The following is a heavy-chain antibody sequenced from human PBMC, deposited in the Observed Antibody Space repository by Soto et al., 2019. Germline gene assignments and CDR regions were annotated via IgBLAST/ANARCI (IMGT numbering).Heavy chain of an antibody. D-gene: IGHD3-3*01. CDR2: TYYRSEWNT. Sequence: PSQTLSLTCAISGDSVSTNTATWDWIRQSPSRGLEWLGRTYYRSEWNTDYAESVKGRITINSDTSKNQFSLHLDSVTPEDTAVYFCARGWSVDVWGQGTTVTVSS. V-gene: IGHV6-1*01. CDR3: ARGWSVDV. CDR1: GDSVSTNTAT. J-gene: IGHJ6*01.